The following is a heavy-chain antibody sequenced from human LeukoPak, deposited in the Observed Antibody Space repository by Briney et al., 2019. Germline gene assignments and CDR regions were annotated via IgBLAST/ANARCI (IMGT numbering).Heavy chain of an antibody. CDR3: ARELSGTPGFDY. J-gene: IGHJ4*02. D-gene: IGHD1-14*01. CDR1: GFTFSSYE. Sequence: GGSLRLSCAASGFTFSSYEMNWVRQAPGKGLEWVSYISSSGSTIYYADSVKGRFTISRDNAKNSLYLQMNSLRAKDTAVYYCARELSGTPGFDYWGQGTLVTVSS. CDR2: ISSSGSTI. V-gene: IGHV3-48*03.